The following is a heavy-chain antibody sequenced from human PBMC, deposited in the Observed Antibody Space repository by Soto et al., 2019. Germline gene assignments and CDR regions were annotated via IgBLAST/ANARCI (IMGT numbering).Heavy chain of an antibody. CDR1: AGTFRSHA. D-gene: IGHD5-18*01. CDR2: IIPIFGTA. Sequence: GAPVNVSCKASAGTFRSHAISWVRQVPGQGREWMGGIIPIFGTANYTQKFQGRVTITADESTTTAYIELSSLRSEDTAVYYCASDGVDTAMNHYSYGMDVWGQGTMVTVSS. CDR3: ASDGVDTAMNHYSYGMDV. V-gene: IGHV1-69*13. J-gene: IGHJ6*02.